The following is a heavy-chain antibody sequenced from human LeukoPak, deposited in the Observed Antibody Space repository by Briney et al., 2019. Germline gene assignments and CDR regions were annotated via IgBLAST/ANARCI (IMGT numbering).Heavy chain of an antibody. CDR2: ICYSGSI. CDR1: GGSISSSSYY. Sequence: SETLSLTCSVSGGSISSSSYYWGWIRQPPGEGLEWFGGICYSGSIYYNPSLKSRVTISVDTSKTQFSLKLSSVTAADTAVYYCARQGAYYGSGSYYRRTPIDYWGQGTLVTVSS. V-gene: IGHV4-39*01. J-gene: IGHJ4*02. D-gene: IGHD3-10*01. CDR3: ARQGAYYGSGSYYRRTPIDY.